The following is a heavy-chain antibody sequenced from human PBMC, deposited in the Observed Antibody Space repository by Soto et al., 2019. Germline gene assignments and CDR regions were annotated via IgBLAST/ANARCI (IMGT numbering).Heavy chain of an antibody. Sequence: GESLRLSCGASGFAFSNYWMHWVRQVPGKGLVWVSRINGDGSDIKYADSVKGRFTISRDNAKNTVYLQMNSLRAEDTAVYYCARDDSTGDWFDAWGQGTLVTVSS. J-gene: IGHJ5*02. CDR2: INGDGSDI. CDR3: ARDDSTGDWFDA. CDR1: GFAFSNYW. D-gene: IGHD2-2*01. V-gene: IGHV3-74*03.